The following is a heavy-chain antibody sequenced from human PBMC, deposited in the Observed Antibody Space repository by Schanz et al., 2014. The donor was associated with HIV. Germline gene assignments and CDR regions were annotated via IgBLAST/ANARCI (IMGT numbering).Heavy chain of an antibody. Sequence: QEQLVESGGGVVQPGRSLRLSCVASGFNFNSYGMHWVRQAPGKGLEWVAVISYDGRKKYFGHSVKGRFTISRDNSKNTLYLQVKSLRAEDTAVYFCAKDGNLYDSRYRGKGNYYHYYGMDVWGQGTTVTVSS. CDR1: GFNFNSYG. V-gene: IGHV3-30*18. J-gene: IGHJ6*02. D-gene: IGHD3-22*01. CDR2: ISYDGRKK. CDR3: AKDGNLYDSRYRGKGNYYHYYGMDV.